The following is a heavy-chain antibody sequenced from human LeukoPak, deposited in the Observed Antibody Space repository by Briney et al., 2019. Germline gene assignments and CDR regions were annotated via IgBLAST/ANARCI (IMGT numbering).Heavy chain of an antibody. D-gene: IGHD3-22*01. Sequence: PAASVTVSCKASGYTFTDYYLHWMRQAPGQGLEWMGWINPNSGGTNFAQRFQGRVTMTRDTSVSTAYMELSRLRSDDTAVYYCARVGLWDYSDSSGYHNGAFDIWGLGTMVTVSS. CDR3: ARVGLWDYSDSSGYHNGAFDI. V-gene: IGHV1-2*02. J-gene: IGHJ3*02. CDR1: GYTFTDYY. CDR2: INPNSGGT.